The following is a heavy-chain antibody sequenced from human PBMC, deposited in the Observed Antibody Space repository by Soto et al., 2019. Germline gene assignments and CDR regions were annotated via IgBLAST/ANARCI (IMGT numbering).Heavy chain of an antibody. V-gene: IGHV3-48*02. CDR3: VREDILGVRSFDY. D-gene: IGHD3-9*01. CDR1: GFTFSGYS. J-gene: IGHJ4*02. Sequence: GGSLRLSCAASGFTFSGYSVNWVRQAPGKGLEWVSYISSRSKTIYYAESVKGRFTVSRDNARNSQYLQMNSLRDEDTAVYYCVREDILGVRSFDYWGQGTLVTVSS. CDR2: ISSRSKTI.